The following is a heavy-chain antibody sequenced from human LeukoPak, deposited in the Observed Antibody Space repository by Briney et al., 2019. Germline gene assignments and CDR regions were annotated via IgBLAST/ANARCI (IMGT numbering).Heavy chain of an antibody. J-gene: IGHJ4*02. CDR2: IKSDGTT. V-gene: IGHV3-53*01. CDR3: ARLRRGY. CDR1: GLTVTSNH. Sequence: PGGSLRLSCAASGLTVTSNHMSWVRQAPGEGVEWGSLIKSDGTTEYADSVKGRFTISRDNSKNTLFLQMNSLRVEDTAVYYCARLRRGYWGRGTPVTVSS.